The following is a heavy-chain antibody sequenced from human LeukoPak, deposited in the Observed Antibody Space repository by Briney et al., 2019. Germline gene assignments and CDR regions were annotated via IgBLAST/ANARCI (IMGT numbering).Heavy chain of an antibody. CDR3: ASGWLRRDF. CDR1: GFPFSRYS. J-gene: IGHJ4*02. Sequence: GGSLRLSCAASGFPFSRYSMNWVRQAPGKGLEWISYISNSSRTIYYADSVEGRFTISRDNAKNSLYLQMNSLRAEDTAMYYCASGWLRRDFWGQGTLVTVSS. D-gene: IGHD5-12*01. CDR2: ISNSSRTI. V-gene: IGHV3-48*01.